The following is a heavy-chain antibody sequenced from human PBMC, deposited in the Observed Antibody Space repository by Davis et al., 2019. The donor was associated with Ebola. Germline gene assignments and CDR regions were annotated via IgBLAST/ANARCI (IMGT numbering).Heavy chain of an antibody. V-gene: IGHV3-48*01. CDR1: GFTFSSYS. CDR2: ISSSSSTI. J-gene: IGHJ6*04. CDR3: ARGTRMDV. Sequence: GGSLRLSCAASGFTFSSYSMNWVRQAPGKGLEWVSYISSSSSTIYYADSVKGRFTISRDNSKNTLYLQMNGLRAEDTAVYYCARGTRMDVWGKGTTVTVSS.